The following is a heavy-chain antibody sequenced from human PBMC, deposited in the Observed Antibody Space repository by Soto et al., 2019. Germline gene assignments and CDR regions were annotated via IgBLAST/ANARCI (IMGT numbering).Heavy chain of an antibody. D-gene: IGHD2-21*01. CDR3: ARGGRYCGGDCGFYFDY. CDR2: IYYSGST. J-gene: IGHJ4*02. V-gene: IGHV4-31*03. Sequence: QVQLQESGPGLVKPSQTLFLTCTVSGGSISSGGYYWSWIRQHPGKGLEWIGYIYYSGSTYYNPSLKSRVTISVDTSKNQFSLKLSSVTAADTAVYYCARGGRYCGGDCGFYFDYWGQGTLVTVSS. CDR1: GGSISSGGYY.